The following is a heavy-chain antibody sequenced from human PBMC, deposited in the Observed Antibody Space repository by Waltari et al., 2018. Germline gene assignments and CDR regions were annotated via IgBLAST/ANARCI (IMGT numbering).Heavy chain of an antibody. J-gene: IGHJ4*02. CDR3: ARGYTYCNY. V-gene: IGHV3-7*01. CDR2: IKEDGSEQ. Sequence: EVQLVESGGGLVQPGGSLRLSCAASGFSFRSYWMTWVRQGPGKGLEWVANIKEDGSEQSYMDSVKGRFTISRDNAKNSLYLQLNSLRVEDTAVYYCARGYTYCNYWGQGALVTVSS. D-gene: IGHD1-1*01. CDR1: GFSFRSYW.